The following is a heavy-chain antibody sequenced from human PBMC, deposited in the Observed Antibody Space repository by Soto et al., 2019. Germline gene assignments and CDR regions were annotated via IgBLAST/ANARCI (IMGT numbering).Heavy chain of an antibody. CDR1: GFTFSSYA. CDR2: ISGSGGST. Sequence: PGGSLRLSCAASGFTFSSYAMSWVRQAPGKGLEWVSAISGSGGSTYYADSVKGRFTISRDNSKNTLYLQMNSLRAEDTAVYYCAKGSPSIRFLDSSMDVWGQGTTVTVSS. D-gene: IGHD3-3*01. V-gene: IGHV3-23*01. J-gene: IGHJ6*02. CDR3: AKGSPSIRFLDSSMDV.